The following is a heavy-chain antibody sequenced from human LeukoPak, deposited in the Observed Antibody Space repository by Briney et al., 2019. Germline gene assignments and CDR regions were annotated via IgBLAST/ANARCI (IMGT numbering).Heavy chain of an antibody. CDR3: ARAESIAARRVGNY. Sequence: ASVKVSCKASGYTFTGYYMHWVRQAPGQGLEWMGWINPNSGGINYAQKFQGRVTMTRDTSISTAYMELSRLRSDDTAVYYCARAESIAARRVGNYWGQGTLVTVSS. D-gene: IGHD6-6*01. CDR2: INPNSGGI. CDR1: GYTFTGYY. J-gene: IGHJ4*02. V-gene: IGHV1-2*02.